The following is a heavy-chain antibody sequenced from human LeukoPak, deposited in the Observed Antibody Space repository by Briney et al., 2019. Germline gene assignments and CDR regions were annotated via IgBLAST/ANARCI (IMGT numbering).Heavy chain of an antibody. CDR3: ARGNLGALDS. D-gene: IGHD1-26*01. J-gene: IGHJ5*01. CDR1: GFSFSTSW. V-gene: IGHV3-23*01. CDR2: ISGSGGST. Sequence: GGSLRLSCAASGFSFSTSWMHWVRQAPGKGLVWVSAISGSGGSTYYADSVKGRFTISRDNSKNTLYLQMNSLRAEDTAVYYCARGNLGALDSWGQGTLVTVSS.